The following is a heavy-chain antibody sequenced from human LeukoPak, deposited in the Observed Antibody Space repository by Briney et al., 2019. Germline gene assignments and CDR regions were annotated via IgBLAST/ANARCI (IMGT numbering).Heavy chain of an antibody. J-gene: IGHJ5*02. CDR2: ISGSGGST. CDR3: ANPVSNYYDSSGYYWDWFDP. Sequence: GGSLRLSCAASGFTFSSYAMGLVRQAPGKGLEWVSAISGSGGSTYYADSVKGRFTISRDNSKNTLYLQMSSLRAEDTAVYYCANPVSNYYDSSGYYWDWFDPWGQGTLVTVSS. D-gene: IGHD3-22*01. V-gene: IGHV3-23*01. CDR1: GFTFSSYA.